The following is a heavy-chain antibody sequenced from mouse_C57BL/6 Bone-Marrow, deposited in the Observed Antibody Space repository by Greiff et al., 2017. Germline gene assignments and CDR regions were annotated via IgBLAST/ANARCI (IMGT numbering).Heavy chain of an antibody. Sequence: VQLQQSGAELVRPGASVKLSCTASGFNIKDDYMHWVKQRPEQGLEWIGWIDPENGDTEYASKFQGKATITADTSSNTAYLQLRRLTSEDTAVYCYATYLYGSSFDTWGQYATLPAS. D-gene: IGHD1-1*01. CDR3: ATYLYGSSFDT. V-gene: IGHV14-4*01. CDR2: IDPENGDT. CDR1: GFNIKDDY. J-gene: IGHJ2*01.